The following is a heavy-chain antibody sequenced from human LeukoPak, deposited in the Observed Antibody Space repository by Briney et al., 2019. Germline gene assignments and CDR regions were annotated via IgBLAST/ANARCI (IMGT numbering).Heavy chain of an antibody. CDR3: ASPEVVPAAMGEVHNWFDP. CDR1: GFTFSSYG. CDR2: ISYDGSNK. Sequence: PGGSLRLSCAASGFTFSSYGMHWVRQAPGKGLEWVAVISYDGSNKYYADSVKGRFTISRDNSKNTLYLQMSSLRAVDTAVYYCASPEVVPAAMGEVHNWFDPWGQGTLVTVSS. J-gene: IGHJ5*02. D-gene: IGHD2-2*01. V-gene: IGHV3-30*03.